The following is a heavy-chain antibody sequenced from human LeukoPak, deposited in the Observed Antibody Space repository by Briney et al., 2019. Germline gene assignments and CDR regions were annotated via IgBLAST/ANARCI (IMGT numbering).Heavy chain of an antibody. V-gene: IGHV4-4*07. Sequence: SETLSLTCTVSGVSISSYYWSWIRQPAGKGLEWIGRIYTSGSTNYNPSLKSRVTMSVDTSKNQFSLKLSSVTAADTAVYYCARDLRSSGWTQNNWFDPWGQGTLVTVSS. CDR3: ARDLRSSGWTQNNWFDP. CDR1: GVSISSYY. J-gene: IGHJ5*02. CDR2: IYTSGST. D-gene: IGHD6-19*01.